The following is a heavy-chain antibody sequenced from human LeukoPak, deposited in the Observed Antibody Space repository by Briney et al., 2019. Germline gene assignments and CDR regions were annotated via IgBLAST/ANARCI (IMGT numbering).Heavy chain of an antibody. J-gene: IGHJ4*02. V-gene: IGHV3-21*01. Sequence: GGSLRLSRAASGLTFSSYSMNWVRHAPGKGLEWVSSISSSSSYIYYADSVKGRFTISRDNAKNSLYLQMNSVRAEDTAVYYCARTTTVTTSSYGYWGQGTLVTVSS. CDR3: ARTTTVTTSSYGY. D-gene: IGHD4-17*01. CDR1: GLTFSSYS. CDR2: ISSSSSYI.